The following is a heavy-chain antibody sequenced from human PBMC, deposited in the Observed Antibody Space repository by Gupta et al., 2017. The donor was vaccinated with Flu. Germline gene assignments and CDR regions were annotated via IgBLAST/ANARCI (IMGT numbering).Heavy chain of an antibody. V-gene: IGHV1-69*01. CDR2: IIPIYATA. J-gene: IGHJ3*01. D-gene: IGHD4-17*01. CDR3: AGESGDDYGDYPDPLDL. CDR1: GVTFSSYA. Sequence: QVQLVQSGAEVKRPGSSVKVSCKASGVTFSSYAISWVRPAPGQGLEWMGGIIPIYATANYAQKFQGRVTITADESTSTAYMELSSLKSEDTAVYYCAGESGDDYGDYPDPLDLWGQGTMVTVSS.